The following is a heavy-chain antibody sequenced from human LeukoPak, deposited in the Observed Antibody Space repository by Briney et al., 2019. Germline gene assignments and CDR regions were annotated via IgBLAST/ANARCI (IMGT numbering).Heavy chain of an antibody. CDR1: GFTFNTFA. Sequence: GGSLRLSCSASGFTFNTFAMHWVRQAPGKGLEYVSSISDNGGTTYYADSVKGRFTISRDNSKNTLYLQMSSLRAEDTAVYFCVTQGDGYYSGPFDYGGQGTLVTVS. V-gene: IGHV3-64D*06. CDR2: ISDNGGTT. D-gene: IGHD3-22*01. J-gene: IGHJ4*02. CDR3: VTQGDGYYSGPFDY.